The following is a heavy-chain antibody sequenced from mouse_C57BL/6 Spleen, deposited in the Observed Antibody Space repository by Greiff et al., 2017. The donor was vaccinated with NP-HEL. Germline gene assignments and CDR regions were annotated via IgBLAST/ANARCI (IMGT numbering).Heavy chain of an antibody. CDR2: IHPNSGST. J-gene: IGHJ2*01. V-gene: IGHV1-64*01. CDR1: GYTFTSYW. CDR3: ARDGSSLSLYYFDY. D-gene: IGHD1-1*01. Sequence: VQLQQPGAELVKPGASVKLSCKASGYTFTSYWMHWVKQRPGQGLEWIGMIHPNSGSTNYNEKFKSKATLTVDKSSSTAYMQLSSLTSEDSAVYYCARDGSSLSLYYFDYWGQGTTLTVSS.